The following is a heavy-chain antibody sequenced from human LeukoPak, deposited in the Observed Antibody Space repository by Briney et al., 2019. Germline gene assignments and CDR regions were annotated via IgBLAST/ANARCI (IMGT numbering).Heavy chain of an antibody. V-gene: IGHV1-2*02. CDR1: GYTFTDYY. D-gene: IGHD3-9*01. Sequence: ASLKVSCKASGYTFTDYYMHWVRQAPGQGLEWMGWINPNSGGTNYAQKFYARATMTRDTSISTAYMELSRLRSDDTAVFYCARSPDILTGENFDYWGQGTLVTVSS. CDR3: ARSPDILTGENFDY. CDR2: INPNSGGT. J-gene: IGHJ4*02.